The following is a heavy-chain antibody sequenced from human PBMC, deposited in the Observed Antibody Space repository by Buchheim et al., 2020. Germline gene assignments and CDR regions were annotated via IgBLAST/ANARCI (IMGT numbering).Heavy chain of an antibody. Sequence: EVQLVESGGGLVQPGGSLRLSCAASGFTFSSYWMRWVRQAPGKGLEWVANIKQDGSEKYYVDSVKGRFSISSDNAKNSLYMQMNSLRGEDTAVYYCTRGRGYYDSSGYYYRGYWGQGTL. CDR3: TRGRGYYDSSGYYYRGY. V-gene: IGHV3-7*01. J-gene: IGHJ4*02. D-gene: IGHD3-22*01. CDR2: IKQDGSEK. CDR1: GFTFSSYW.